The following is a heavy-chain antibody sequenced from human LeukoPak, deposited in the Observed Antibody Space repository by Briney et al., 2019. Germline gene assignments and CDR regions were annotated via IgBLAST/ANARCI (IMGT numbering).Heavy chain of an antibody. CDR1: GLTFSSHP. CDR3: ARAVTTPVGYHYYMDV. CDR2: ISNDGRSK. D-gene: IGHD4-17*01. V-gene: IGHV3-30*01. J-gene: IGHJ6*03. Sequence: GGSLRLSCAASGLTFSSHPMHWVRQAPGKGLEWVAVISNDGRSKYYADSAQGRITISRDNSKDTLHLQMNSLRAEDTAVYYCARAVTTPVGYHYYMDVWGKGTTVTVSS.